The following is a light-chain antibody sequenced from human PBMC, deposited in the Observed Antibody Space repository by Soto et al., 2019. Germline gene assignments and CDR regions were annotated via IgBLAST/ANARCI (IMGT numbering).Light chain of an antibody. CDR1: SSNIGAGYD. CDR3: QSYDSSLSGYV. V-gene: IGLV1-40*01. Sequence: QSVLTQPPSVSGAPGQRVTISCTGSSSNIGAGYDVHWYQQLPGTAPKLLIYGNSNRPSGVPDRFSGSKSGTSASLAINGLQAEDEAEYYCQSYDSSLSGYVFGTGTKLTVL. J-gene: IGLJ1*01. CDR2: GNS.